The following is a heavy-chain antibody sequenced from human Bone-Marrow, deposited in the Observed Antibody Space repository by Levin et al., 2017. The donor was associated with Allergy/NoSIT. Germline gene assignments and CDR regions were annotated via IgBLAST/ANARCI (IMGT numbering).Heavy chain of an antibody. CDR2: IYYRGIS. CDR3: ARTTAVGYYFDY. D-gene: IGHD1-26*01. V-gene: IGHV4-30-4*01. Sequence: PSETLSLTCSVSAGSISSGDYYWSWIRQPPGKGLEWIGYIYYRGISYYNPSLKSRVTISVDTSKNQFSLKVNSVTAADTAVYYCARTTAVGYYFDYWGQGTLVTVSS. CDR1: AGSISSGDYY. J-gene: IGHJ4*02.